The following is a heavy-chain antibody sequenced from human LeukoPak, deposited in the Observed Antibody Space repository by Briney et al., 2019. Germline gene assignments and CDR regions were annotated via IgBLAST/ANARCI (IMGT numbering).Heavy chain of an antibody. Sequence: GGSLRLSCAASGFTVSSNYMSWVRQAPGKGLEWVSVIYSGGSTYYADSVKGRFTISRDNSKNTLYLQMNSLRAEDTAVYYCAREKGYSGYEVPFDYWGQGTLVTVSS. J-gene: IGHJ4*02. CDR2: IYSGGST. V-gene: IGHV3-53*01. CDR3: AREKGYSGYEVPFDY. D-gene: IGHD5-12*01. CDR1: GFTVSSNY.